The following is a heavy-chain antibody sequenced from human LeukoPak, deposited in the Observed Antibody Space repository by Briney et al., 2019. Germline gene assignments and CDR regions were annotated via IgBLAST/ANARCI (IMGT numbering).Heavy chain of an antibody. Sequence: GGSLRLSCATSGFTFSSSTFGSYTMNWVRQAPGKGLEWVSSISGTGTYIYYTDSVKGRFTISRDIANSLLYLQMNSLRADDTAVYYCARDLDYSTGFDYWGQGTLVTVSS. CDR2: ISGTGTYI. CDR1: GFTFSSSTFGSYT. J-gene: IGHJ4*02. CDR3: ARDLDYSTGFDY. V-gene: IGHV3-21*01. D-gene: IGHD4-11*01.